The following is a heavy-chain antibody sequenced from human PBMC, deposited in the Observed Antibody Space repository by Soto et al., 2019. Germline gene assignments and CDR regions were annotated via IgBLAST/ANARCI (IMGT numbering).Heavy chain of an antibody. J-gene: IGHJ6*02. V-gene: IGHV1-46*01. CDR1: GYTFTSYH. D-gene: IGHD3-10*01. CDR3: ARQNLVRGVGYYYGMDV. CDR2: NNPSGGST. Sequence: ASVKVSCKTSGYTFTSYHMHLVRQAPGQGLEWMGINNPSGGSTIYAQKFQGRVTMTRDTSTSTVYMELSSLRSEDTAVYYCARQNLVRGVGYYYGMDVWGQGTTVTVSS.